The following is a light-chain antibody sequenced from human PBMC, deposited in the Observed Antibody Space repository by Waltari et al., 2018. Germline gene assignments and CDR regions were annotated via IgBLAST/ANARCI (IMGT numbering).Light chain of an antibody. CDR2: GAS. CDR1: QGIATF. J-gene: IGKJ2*01. CDR3: QQYYSTPRYT. V-gene: IGKV1-NL1*01. Sequence: DIQMTQSPSSLSASVGDRVTITCRASQGIATFLAWYQHKPGKAPKLLLYGASRLESGVPSRFSGSGSGTDYTLTSSSLQPEDFATYYCQQYYSTPRYTFGQGTKLEI.